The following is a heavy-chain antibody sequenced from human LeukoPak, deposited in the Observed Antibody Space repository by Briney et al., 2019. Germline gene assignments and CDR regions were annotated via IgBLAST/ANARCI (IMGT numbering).Heavy chain of an antibody. V-gene: IGHV4-34*01. J-gene: IGHJ4*02. CDR1: GGSFSGYY. CDR3: ARTRIQLWLYYFDY. Sequence: SETLSLTCAVYGGSFSGYYWSWIRQPPGKGLEWIGEINHSRSTNYNPSLKSRVTISVDTSKNQFSLKLSSVTAADTAVYYCARTRIQLWLYYFDYWGQGTLVTVSS. CDR2: INHSRST. D-gene: IGHD5-18*01.